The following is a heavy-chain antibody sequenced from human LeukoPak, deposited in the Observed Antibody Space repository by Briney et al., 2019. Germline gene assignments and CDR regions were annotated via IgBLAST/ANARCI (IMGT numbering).Heavy chain of an antibody. CDR2: IWYGGSNK. D-gene: IGHD2-2*02. V-gene: IGHV3-30*18. Sequence: GRSLRLSCAASGFTFSSYGMHWVRQAPGKGLEWVAVIWYGGSNKYYADSVKGRFTISRDNSKNTLYLQMNSLRAEDTAVYYCAKDAHCSSTSCYIQQQPGYYMDVWGKGTTVTVSS. CDR3: AKDAHCSSTSCYIQQQPGYYMDV. CDR1: GFTFSSYG. J-gene: IGHJ6*03.